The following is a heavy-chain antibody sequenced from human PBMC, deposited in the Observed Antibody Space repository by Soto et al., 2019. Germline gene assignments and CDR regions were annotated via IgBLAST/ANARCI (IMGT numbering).Heavy chain of an antibody. CDR2: IYHSGST. J-gene: IGHJ5*02. CDR3: ARKRGQQQVNWFDP. CDR1: GGSISSSNW. V-gene: IGHV4-4*02. D-gene: IGHD6-13*01. Sequence: QVQLQESGPGLVKPSGTLSLTCAVSGGSISSSNWWSWVRQPPGKGLEWIGEIYHSGSTNYNPSLNSRVTISVDKSKNQFSLKLSSVTAADTAVYYCARKRGQQQVNWFDPWGQGTLVTVSS.